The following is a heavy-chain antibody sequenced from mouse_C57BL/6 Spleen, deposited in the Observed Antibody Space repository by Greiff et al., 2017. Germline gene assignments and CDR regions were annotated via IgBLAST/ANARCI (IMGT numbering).Heavy chain of an antibody. Sequence: VQLQQPGTELVKPGASVKLSCKASGYTFTSYWMHWVKQRPGQGLEWIGNINPSNGGTNYNEKFKSKATLTVDKSSSTAYMQLSSLTSEDSAVYYCARLSTTVVADFDDWGQGTTLTVSS. CDR2: INPSNGGT. D-gene: IGHD1-1*01. J-gene: IGHJ2*01. CDR3: ARLSTTVVADFDD. CDR1: GYTFTSYW. V-gene: IGHV1-53*01.